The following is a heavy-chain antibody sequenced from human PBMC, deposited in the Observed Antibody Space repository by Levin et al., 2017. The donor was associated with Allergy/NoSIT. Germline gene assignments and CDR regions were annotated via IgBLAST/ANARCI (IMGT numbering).Heavy chain of an antibody. D-gene: IGHD2-2*01. CDR2: FSSSSFYT. Sequence: LSLTCAASGFTFSDSYMSWIRQDPGKGLEWVSYFSSSSFYTKYADSVKGRFTISRDNAKNTVYLQMNSLTAEDTAVYFCAREPTSALDVWGQGTMVTVSS. CDR1: GFTFSDSY. J-gene: IGHJ3*01. V-gene: IGHV3-11*06. CDR3: AREPTSALDV.